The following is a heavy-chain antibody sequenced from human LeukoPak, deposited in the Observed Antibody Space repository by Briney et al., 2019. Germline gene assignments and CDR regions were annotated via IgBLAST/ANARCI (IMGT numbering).Heavy chain of an antibody. CDR3: AREHFSGGY. CDR2: IYYSGST. V-gene: IGHV4-39*02. J-gene: IGHJ4*02. CDR1: GGSISSSSYY. D-gene: IGHD3-3*02. Sequence: SETLSLTCTVSGGSISSSSYYWGWIRQPPGKGLEWIGSIYYSGSTYYNPSLKSRVTISVDTSKNQFSLKLSSVTAADTAVYYCAREHFSGGYWGQGTLVTVSS.